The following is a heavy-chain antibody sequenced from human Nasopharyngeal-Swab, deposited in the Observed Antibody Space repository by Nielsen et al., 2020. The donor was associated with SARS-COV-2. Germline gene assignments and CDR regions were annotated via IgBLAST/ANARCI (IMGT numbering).Heavy chain of an antibody. CDR2: ISSSSSYI. D-gene: IGHD4-17*01. J-gene: IGHJ4*02. Sequence: GESLKISCAASGFTFSSYSMNWVRQAPGKGLEWVSSISSSSSYIYYADSVKGRFTISRDNAKNSLYLQMNSLRAEDTAVYYCARQTTVTNYFDYWGQGILVTVSS. V-gene: IGHV3-21*01. CDR3: ARQTTVTNYFDY. CDR1: GFTFSSYS.